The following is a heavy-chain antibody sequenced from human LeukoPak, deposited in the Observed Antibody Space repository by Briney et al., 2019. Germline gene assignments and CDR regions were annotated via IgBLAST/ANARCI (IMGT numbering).Heavy chain of an antibody. Sequence: GESLKISCKGSGYSFTSYWIGWVRQMPGKGLEWMGIIYPGDSDTRYSPSFQGQVTISADKSISTAYLQWSSLKASDTAMYYCARGTRAYCGGDCYLDAFDIWGQGTMVTVSS. CDR1: GYSFTSYW. CDR2: IYPGDSDT. J-gene: IGHJ3*02. V-gene: IGHV5-51*01. CDR3: ARGTRAYCGGDCYLDAFDI. D-gene: IGHD2-21*02.